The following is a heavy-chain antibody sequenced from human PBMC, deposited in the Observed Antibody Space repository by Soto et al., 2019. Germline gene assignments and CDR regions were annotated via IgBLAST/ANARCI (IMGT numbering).Heavy chain of an antibody. CDR1: GYTFTGYY. CDR3: ARDRGYDFWSGYPTAAYYFDY. J-gene: IGHJ4*02. CDR2: INPNSGGT. D-gene: IGHD3-3*01. V-gene: IGHV1-2*02. Sequence: ASVKVSFKASGYTFTGYYMHWLRQAPGQGLEWMGWINPNSGGTNYAQKFQGRVTMTRDTSISTAYMELSRLRSDDTAVYYCARDRGYDFWSGYPTAAYYFDYWGQGTLVTVSS.